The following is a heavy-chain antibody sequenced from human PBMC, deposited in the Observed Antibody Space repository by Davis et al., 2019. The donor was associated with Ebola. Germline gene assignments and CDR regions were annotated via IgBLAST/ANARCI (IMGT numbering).Heavy chain of an antibody. V-gene: IGHV3-53*01. CDR2: IYSGGGT. D-gene: IGHD3-3*01. Sequence: GESLKISCAASGFTVSSNYMSWVRQAPGKGLEWVSVIYSGGGTYYADSVKGRFTISRDNSKNTVYLQMNSLGVEDTAVYFCTRAVWGGYSRGAFDIWGQGTMVTVSS. J-gene: IGHJ3*02. CDR1: GFTVSSNY. CDR3: TRAVWGGYSRGAFDI.